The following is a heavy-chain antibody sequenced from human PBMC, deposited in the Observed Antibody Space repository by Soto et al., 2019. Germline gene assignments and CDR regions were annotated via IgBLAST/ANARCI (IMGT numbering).Heavy chain of an antibody. CDR1: GGSISSYY. CDR2: IYYSGST. CDR3: ARGYDFWSGRVGYYYGMDV. Sequence: SETLSLTCTVSGGSISSYYWSWIRQPPGKGLEWIGYIYYSGSTNYNPSLKSRVTISVDTSKNQFSLKLSSVTAADTAVYYCARGYDFWSGRVGYYYGMDVWGQGTTVTVSS. D-gene: IGHD3-3*01. V-gene: IGHV4-59*01. J-gene: IGHJ6*02.